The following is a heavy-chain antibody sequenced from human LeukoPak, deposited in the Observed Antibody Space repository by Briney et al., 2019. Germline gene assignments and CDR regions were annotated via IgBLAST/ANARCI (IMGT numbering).Heavy chain of an antibody. CDR3: AKNLRGYSYGYGIGSDY. Sequence: GGSLRLSCAASGFTFSSYGMNWVRQAPGKGLEWVSVISGSGVSTYHADSVKGRFTISRDNSKNTLYLQMNSLRAEDTAVYYCAKNLRGYSYGYGIGSDYWGQGTLVTVSS. CDR2: ISGSGVST. V-gene: IGHV3-23*01. D-gene: IGHD5-18*01. CDR1: GFTFSSYG. J-gene: IGHJ4*02.